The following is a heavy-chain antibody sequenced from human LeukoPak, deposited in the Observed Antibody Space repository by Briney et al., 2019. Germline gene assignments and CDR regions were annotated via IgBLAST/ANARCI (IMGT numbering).Heavy chain of an antibody. CDR3: ARDRDTAMDKPHYYYYMDV. Sequence: ASVKVSCKASGYTFTSYGISWVRQAPGQGLEWMGWISAYNGNTNYAQKLQGRVTMTTDTSTSTAYMELRSLRSEDTAVYYCARDRDTAMDKPHYYYYMDVWGKGTTVTISS. CDR2: ISAYNGNT. V-gene: IGHV1-18*01. CDR1: GYTFTSYG. D-gene: IGHD5-18*01. J-gene: IGHJ6*03.